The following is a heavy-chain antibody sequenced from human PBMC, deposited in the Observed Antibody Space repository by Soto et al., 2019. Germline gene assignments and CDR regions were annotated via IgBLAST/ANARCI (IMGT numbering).Heavy chain of an antibody. CDR1: GFTFSSYS. D-gene: IGHD3-3*01. CDR2: ISSSSSYI. V-gene: IGHV3-21*01. CDR3: ARDMYGFWSGYSLREKYYYYYYGMDV. Sequence: EVQLVESGGGLVKPGGSLRLSCAASGFTFSSYSMNWVRQAPGKGLEWVSSISSSSSYIYYADSVKGPFTISRDNAKNSLYLQMNSLRAEDTAVYYCARDMYGFWSGYSLREKYYYYYYGMDVWGQGTTVTVSS. J-gene: IGHJ6*02.